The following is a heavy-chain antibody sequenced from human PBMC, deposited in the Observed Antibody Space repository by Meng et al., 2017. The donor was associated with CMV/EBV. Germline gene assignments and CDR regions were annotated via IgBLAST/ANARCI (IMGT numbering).Heavy chain of an antibody. Sequence: GESLKISCKGSGYSFTSYWIGWVHQMPGKGLEWMGIIYPGDSDTRYSPSFQGQVTISADKSISTAYLQWSSLKASDTAMYYCARHRGIYSGYDNNWFDPWGQGTLVTVSS. J-gene: IGHJ5*02. CDR1: GYSFTSYW. CDR2: IYPGDSDT. CDR3: ARHRGIYSGYDNNWFDP. V-gene: IGHV5-51*07. D-gene: IGHD5-12*01.